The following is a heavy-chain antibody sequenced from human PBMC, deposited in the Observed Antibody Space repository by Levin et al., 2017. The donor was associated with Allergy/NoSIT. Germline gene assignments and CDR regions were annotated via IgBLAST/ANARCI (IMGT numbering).Heavy chain of an antibody. J-gene: IGHJ4*02. D-gene: IGHD3-3*01. CDR1: GFTFSSYE. CDR3: ARQLGNFWSGDNYFDY. V-gene: IGHV3-48*03. CDR2: ISSTGSTI. Sequence: LSLTCAASGFTFSSYEMNWVRRAPGKGLEWVSYISSTGSTIYSADSVKGRFTISRDNAKNSLYLHMNSLRAEDTAVYYCARQLGNFWSGDNYFDYWGQGTLVTVSS.